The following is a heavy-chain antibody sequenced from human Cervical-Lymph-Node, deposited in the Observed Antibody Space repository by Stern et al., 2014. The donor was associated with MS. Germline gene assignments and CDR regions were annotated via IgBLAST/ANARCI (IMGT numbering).Heavy chain of an antibody. CDR3: ARLSRAVAGPDY. CDR2: IDWDDDK. CDR1: GFSLSTSGMC. Sequence: QVPLRESGPALVKPTQTLTLTCTFSGFSLSTSGMCVSWIRQPPGQALEWLARIDWDDDKYYSTSVKTRLTISKDTSKNQVVLTMTKMDPVDTATYYCARLSRAVAGPDYWGQGTLVTVSS. V-gene: IGHV2-70*15. J-gene: IGHJ4*02. D-gene: IGHD6-19*01.